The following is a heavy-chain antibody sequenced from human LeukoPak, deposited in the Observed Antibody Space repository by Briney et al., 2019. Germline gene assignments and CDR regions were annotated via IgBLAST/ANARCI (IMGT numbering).Heavy chain of an antibody. CDR3: ARANFYDSSGRYFYCGMDV. D-gene: IGHD3-22*01. CDR2: INPTGGST. J-gene: IGHJ6*02. Sequence: ASVKVSCTASGYTFTNYYIHWVRQAPGQGLEWMGIINPTGGSTTYAQKFQGRVTMTRDTSTSTVYMELSSLRSEDTAVYYCARANFYDSSGRYFYCGMDVWGQGTTVTVSS. V-gene: IGHV1-46*01. CDR1: GYTFTNYY.